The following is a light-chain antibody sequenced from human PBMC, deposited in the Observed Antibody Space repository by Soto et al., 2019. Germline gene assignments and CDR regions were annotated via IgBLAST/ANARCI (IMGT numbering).Light chain of an antibody. CDR1: QSVSRD. Sequence: EIVLKRSSATMSVSLGQRATXSCRASQSVSRDLAWYHHKPGQAPRLLIYGASTRAPSIPARFSGSGSGTDFTLTISRLQSEDFAVYYGQQYDKWPTCTFGHGTKWIS. V-gene: IGKV3-15*01. J-gene: IGKJ1*01. CDR3: QQYDKWPTCT. CDR2: GAS.